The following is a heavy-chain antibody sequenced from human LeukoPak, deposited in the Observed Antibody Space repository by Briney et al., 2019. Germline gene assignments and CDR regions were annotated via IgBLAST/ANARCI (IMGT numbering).Heavy chain of an antibody. CDR2: ISYDGSNK. D-gene: IGHD2-2*01. CDR3: ASLGGIVVVLAAIWDWFDP. J-gene: IGHJ5*02. V-gene: IGHV3-30-3*01. CDR1: GFTFSSYA. Sequence: GGSLRLSCAASGFTFSSYAMHWVRQAPGKGLEWVAVISYDGSNKYYADSVKGRFTISRDNSKNTLYLQMNSLRAEDTAVYYCASLGGIVVVLAAIWDWFDPWGQGTLVTVSS.